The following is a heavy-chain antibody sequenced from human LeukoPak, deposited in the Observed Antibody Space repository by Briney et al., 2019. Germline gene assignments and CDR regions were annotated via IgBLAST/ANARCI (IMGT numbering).Heavy chain of an antibody. CDR2: ISSSSSTI. Sequence: GGSLRLSCAASGFTFSSYSMNWVRQAPGKGLEWVSYISSSSSTIYYADSVKGRFTIARDYAKNSLYLQMTSVTAADTDVYYWATRVAGVHHDAFDIWGQGTMVTVSS. D-gene: IGHD6-13*01. CDR1: GFTFSSYS. V-gene: IGHV3-48*01. CDR3: ATRVAGVHHDAFDI. J-gene: IGHJ3*02.